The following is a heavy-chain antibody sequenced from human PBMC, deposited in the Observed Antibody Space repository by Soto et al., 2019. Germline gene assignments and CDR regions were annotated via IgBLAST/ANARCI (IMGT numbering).Heavy chain of an antibody. D-gene: IGHD6-6*01. V-gene: IGHV3-30*03. CDR1: GFTFSSYG. J-gene: IGHJ6*02. CDR3: ARTIAALYYYGMDV. Sequence: GGSLRLSCAASGFTFSSYGMHWVRQAPGKGLEWVALISYDGNNKDHADSVKGRFTISRDTSRNTLYLQMNSLRAEDTAVYYCARTIAALYYYGMDVWGQGTTVTVSS. CDR2: ISYDGNNK.